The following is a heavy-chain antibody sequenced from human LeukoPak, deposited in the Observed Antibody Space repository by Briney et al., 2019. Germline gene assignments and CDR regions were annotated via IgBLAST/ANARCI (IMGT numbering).Heavy chain of an antibody. CDR3: ARDHFRGRIVVVVRLNWFDP. D-gene: IGHD2-15*01. J-gene: IGHJ5*02. V-gene: IGHV3-30*04. CDR2: ISYDGSNK. Sequence: PGGSLRLSCAASGFTFSSYAMHWVRQAPGKGLEWVAVISYDGSNKYYADSVKGRFTISRDNSKNTLYLQMNSLRAEDTAVYYCARDHFRGRIVVVVRLNWFDPWGQGTLVTVSS. CDR1: GFTFSSYA.